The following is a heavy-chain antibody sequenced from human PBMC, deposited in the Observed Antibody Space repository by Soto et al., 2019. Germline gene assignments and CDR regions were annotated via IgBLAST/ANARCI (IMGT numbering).Heavy chain of an antibody. D-gene: IGHD2-15*01. Sequence: SETLSLTCTVSGGSISSSSYYWGWIRQPPGKGLEWIGNIYYSGSTYYNPSLKSRVTMSVDTSKTQFFLSLTSVTAADTALYFCARHVFAPGGRWFGPWGPGLLVTVSS. CDR2: IYYSGST. V-gene: IGHV4-39*01. J-gene: IGHJ5*02. CDR1: GGSISSSSYY. CDR3: ARHVFAPGGRWFGP.